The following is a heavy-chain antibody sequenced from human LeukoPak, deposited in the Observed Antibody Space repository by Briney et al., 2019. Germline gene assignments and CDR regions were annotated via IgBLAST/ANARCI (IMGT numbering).Heavy chain of an antibody. D-gene: IGHD1-1*01. CDR2: INPSGGST. V-gene: IGHV1-46*01. CDR1: GYTFTSYY. J-gene: IGHJ1*01. CDR3: ASSTNSEGGYFQH. Sequence: ASVKVSCKASGYTFTSYYMHWVRQAPGQGLEWMGIINPSGGSTSYAQKFQGRVTMTRDMSTSTVYMELSSLRSEDTAVYYCASSTNSEGGYFQHWGQGTLVTVSS.